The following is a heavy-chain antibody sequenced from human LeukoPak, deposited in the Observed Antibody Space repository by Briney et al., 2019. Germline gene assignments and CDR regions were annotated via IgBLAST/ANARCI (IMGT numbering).Heavy chain of an antibody. D-gene: IGHD3-22*01. J-gene: IGHJ4*02. Sequence: PSETLSLTCTVSGYSISSGYYWGWIRQPPGKGLEWIGRIYTSGSTNYNPSLKSRVTMSVDTSKNQFSLKLSSVTAADTAVYYCARDVYYYDSSGHLYFDYWGQGTLVTVSS. CDR1: GYSISSGYY. CDR2: IYTSGST. V-gene: IGHV4-38-2*02. CDR3: ARDVYYYDSSGHLYFDY.